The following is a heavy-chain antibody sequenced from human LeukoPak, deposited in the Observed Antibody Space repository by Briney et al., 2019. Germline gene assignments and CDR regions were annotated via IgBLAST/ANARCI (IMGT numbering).Heavy chain of an antibody. J-gene: IGHJ4*02. CDR2: IIPIFGTA. CDR1: GGTFSSYA. D-gene: IGHD3-22*01. Sequence: SVKVSCKASGGTFSSYAISWVRQAPGQGLEWMGGIIPIFGTANYAQKFQGRVTITADKSTSTAYMELSSLRSEDTAVYYCARDKYDSSGCLGYWGQGTLVTVPS. V-gene: IGHV1-69*06. CDR3: ARDKYDSSGCLGY.